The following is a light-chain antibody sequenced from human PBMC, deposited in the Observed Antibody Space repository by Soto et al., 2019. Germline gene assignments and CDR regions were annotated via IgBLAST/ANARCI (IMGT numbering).Light chain of an antibody. CDR2: AAS. CDR1: QSISSY. V-gene: IGKV1-39*01. Sequence: DIQMTQSPSSLSASVGDRVTITCRASQSISSYLNWYQQKPGKAPKLLIYAASSLQSGVPSRFSGSGSGTDFTLTISSLQPEDFATYYCQQSYSTPSIFTVGPGTKVDIK. J-gene: IGKJ3*01. CDR3: QQSYSTPSIFT.